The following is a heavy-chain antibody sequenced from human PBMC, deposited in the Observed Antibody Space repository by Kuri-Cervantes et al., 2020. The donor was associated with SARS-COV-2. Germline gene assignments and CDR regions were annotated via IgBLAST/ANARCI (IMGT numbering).Heavy chain of an antibody. Sequence: KVSCKASGGTFSSYAISWVRQAPGQGLEWMGRIIPIFGIANYAQKFQGRVTITADKSTSTAYMELSSLRSEDTAVYYCARRIDYGDWDGMDVWGQGTTVTVSS. V-gene: IGHV1-69*04. J-gene: IGHJ6*02. CDR3: ARRIDYGDWDGMDV. CDR1: GGTFSSYA. D-gene: IGHD4-17*01. CDR2: IIPIFGIA.